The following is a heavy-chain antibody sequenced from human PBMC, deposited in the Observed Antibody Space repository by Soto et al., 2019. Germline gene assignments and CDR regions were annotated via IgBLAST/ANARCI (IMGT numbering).Heavy chain of an antibody. V-gene: IGHV1-2*02. Sequence: ASVKVSCKPSGYSFTGYRLRWVRQAPGQGLEWMGWLNPQNGDTSYAQKFRARVTMTSDTSITTAYMDLSRLTSDAKATYYCVRDMVATVASYYYYGVGVWGQGTTV. CDR1: GYSFTGYR. CDR2: LNPQNGDT. J-gene: IGHJ6*02. CDR3: VRDMVATVASYYYYGVGV. D-gene: IGHD5-12*01.